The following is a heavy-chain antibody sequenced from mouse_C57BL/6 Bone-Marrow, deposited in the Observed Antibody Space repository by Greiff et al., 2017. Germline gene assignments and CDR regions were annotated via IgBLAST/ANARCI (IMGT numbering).Heavy chain of an antibody. Sequence: DVQLQESGPELVKPGASVKIPCKASGYTFTDYNMDWVKQSHGKSLEWIGDINPNNGGTIYNQKFKGKATLTVDKSSSTAYMELRSLTSEDTAVYYCARRWDDWYFDVWGTGTTVTVSS. J-gene: IGHJ1*03. CDR2: INPNNGGT. D-gene: IGHD4-1*01. CDR3: ARRWDDWYFDV. V-gene: IGHV1-18*01. CDR1: GYTFTDYN.